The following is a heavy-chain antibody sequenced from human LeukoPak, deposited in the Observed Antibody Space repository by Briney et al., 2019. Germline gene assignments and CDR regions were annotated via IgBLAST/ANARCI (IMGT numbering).Heavy chain of an antibody. CDR3: AKAFYDSSGYGFDP. Sequence: GRSLRLSCAASGFTFDDYAMHWVRRAPGKGLEWVSGISWNSGSIGYADSVKGRFTISRDNAKNSLYLQMNSLRAEDTALYYCAKAFYDSSGYGFDPWGQGTLVTVSS. D-gene: IGHD3-22*01. CDR2: ISWNSGSI. V-gene: IGHV3-9*01. J-gene: IGHJ5*02. CDR1: GFTFDDYA.